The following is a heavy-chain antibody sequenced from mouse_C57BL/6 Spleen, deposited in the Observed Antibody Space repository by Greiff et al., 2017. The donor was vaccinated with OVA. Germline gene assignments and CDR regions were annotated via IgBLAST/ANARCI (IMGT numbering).Heavy chain of an antibody. CDR3: AKNLITTVVEDYYAMDY. J-gene: IGHJ4*01. D-gene: IGHD1-1*01. V-gene: IGHV2-5*01. CDR1: GFSLTSYG. CDR2: IWRGGST. Sequence: QVQLQQSGPGLVQPSQSLSITCTVSGFSLTSYGVHWVRQSPGKGLEWLGVIWRGGSTDYNAAFMSRLSITKDNSKSQVFFKMNSLQADDTAIYYCAKNLITTVVEDYYAMDYWGQGTSVTVSS.